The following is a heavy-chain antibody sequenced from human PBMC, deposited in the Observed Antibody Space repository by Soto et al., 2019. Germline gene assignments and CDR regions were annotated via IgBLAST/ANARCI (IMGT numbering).Heavy chain of an antibody. CDR1: GGTFSSYA. V-gene: IGHV1-69*06. J-gene: IGHJ5*02. Sequence: QVQLVQSGAEVKKPGSSVKVSCKASGGTFSSYAISWVRQAPGQGLEWMGGIIPSFGTANYAQKFHGRVTSTADKSTSTADMELSRLRSEDTAVYYCASAGYCSGGSCLANWFDPWGQGTLVTVSS. CDR2: IIPSFGTA. D-gene: IGHD2-15*01. CDR3: ASAGYCSGGSCLANWFDP.